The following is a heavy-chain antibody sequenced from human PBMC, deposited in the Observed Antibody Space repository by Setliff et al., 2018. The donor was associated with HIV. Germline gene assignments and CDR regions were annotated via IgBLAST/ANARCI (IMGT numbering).Heavy chain of an antibody. Sequence: ASVKVSCKASGYTFTGYYMHWVRQAPGQGLEWMGWINPNSGGTNYAQKFQGRVTITADESASTAYMELSSLRSDDTAVYYCARDSKIAVAGGDYYYMDVWGKGTTVTVS. V-gene: IGHV1-2*02. CDR3: ARDSKIAVAGGDYYYMDV. CDR2: INPNSGGT. D-gene: IGHD6-19*01. J-gene: IGHJ6*03. CDR1: GYTFTGYY.